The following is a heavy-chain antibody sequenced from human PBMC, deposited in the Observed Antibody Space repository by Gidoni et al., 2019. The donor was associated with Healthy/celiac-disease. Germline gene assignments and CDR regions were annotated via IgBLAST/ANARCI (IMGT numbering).Heavy chain of an antibody. V-gene: IGHV1-18*01. J-gene: IGHJ4*02. Sequence: KASGYTFTSYGISWVRQAPGQGLEWMGWISAYNGNTNYAQKLQGRVTMTTDTSTSTAYMELRSLRSDDTAVYYCAREVGKHGERREYYFDYWGQGTLVTVSS. CDR1: GYTFTSYG. D-gene: IGHD4-17*01. CDR3: AREVGKHGERREYYFDY. CDR2: ISAYNGNT.